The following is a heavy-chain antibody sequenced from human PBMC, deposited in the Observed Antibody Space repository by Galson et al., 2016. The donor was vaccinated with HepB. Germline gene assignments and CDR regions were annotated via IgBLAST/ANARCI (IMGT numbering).Heavy chain of an antibody. V-gene: IGHV3-30*04. CDR2: IAGNGRGQ. CDR3: AKEDFCSRTGCPAGY. Sequence: SLRLSCAASGFTFRMYSIHWIRQAPGKGLEWVAVIAGNGRGQYYADSVRGRFTISRDNSKNTVDLQMSSLRPDGTAVYYCAKEDFCSRTGCPAGYWGQGSLVTVSS. D-gene: IGHD2-2*01. CDR1: GFTFRMYS. J-gene: IGHJ4*02.